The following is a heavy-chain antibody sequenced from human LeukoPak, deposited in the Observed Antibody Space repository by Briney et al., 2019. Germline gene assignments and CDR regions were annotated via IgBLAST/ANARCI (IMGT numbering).Heavy chain of an antibody. J-gene: IGHJ3*02. CDR2: INPGDSDT. CDR1: GYRFTSYW. CDR3: ARQDNDAFDI. V-gene: IGHV5-51*01. Sequence: PGESLKISCKGSGYRFTSYWIGWVRQMPGKGLKWMGIINPGDSDTRYSPSFQGQVTISADKSISTAYLRWSSLKASDTAMYYCARQDNDAFDIWGQGTMVTVSS.